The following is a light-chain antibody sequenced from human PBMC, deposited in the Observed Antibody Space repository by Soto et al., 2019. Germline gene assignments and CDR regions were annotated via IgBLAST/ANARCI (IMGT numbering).Light chain of an antibody. V-gene: IGLV2-23*02. CDR1: SSDVGSYNL. J-gene: IGLJ1*01. CDR3: CSYAGSSTFYV. CDR2: EVS. Sequence: QSVLTQPASVSGSPGQSITISCTGTSSDVGSYNLVSWYQQHPGKAPKLMIYEVSKRPSGVSNRFSGSKSGNTASLTISGLQAEDEADYYCCSYAGSSTFYVFGTETKLTVL.